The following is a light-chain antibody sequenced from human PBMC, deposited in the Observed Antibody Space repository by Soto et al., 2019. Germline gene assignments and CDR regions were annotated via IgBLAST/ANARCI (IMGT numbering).Light chain of an antibody. V-gene: IGLV1-44*01. CDR1: SSNIGRNT. CDR2: SKN. CDR3: AAWDDSLNGVV. Sequence: QSVLTQPPSASGTPGQRVTISCSGSSSNIGRNTVNWYQQFPGTAPKLLIYSKNQRPSGVPDRFSGSKSGTSASLAISGLQSEDEADYYCAAWDDSLNGVVFGGGTKLTVL. J-gene: IGLJ2*01.